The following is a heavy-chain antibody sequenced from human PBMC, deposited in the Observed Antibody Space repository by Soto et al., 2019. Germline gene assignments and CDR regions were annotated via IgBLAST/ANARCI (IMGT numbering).Heavy chain of an antibody. J-gene: IGHJ4*02. V-gene: IGHV3-30*03. CDR3: TGEVASGY. CDR2: ISRDGGTK. Sequence: LSLTCAVSGGSISSSNWWSWVRQAPGKGLEWVAVISRDGGTKYYADSVKGRFTISRDNSRNTLFLEMNSLRGDDMAVYYCTGEVASGYWGQGTLVTVS. CDR1: GGSISSSN. D-gene: IGHD2-8*02.